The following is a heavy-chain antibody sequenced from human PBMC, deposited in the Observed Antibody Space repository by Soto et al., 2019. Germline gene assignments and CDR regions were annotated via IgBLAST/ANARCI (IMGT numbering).Heavy chain of an antibody. CDR1: GYTFTSYG. CDR2: ISAYNGNT. Sequence: QVQLVQSGAEVKKPGASVKVSCKASGYTFTSYGISWVRQAPGQGLEWMGWISAYNGNTNYAQKLQGRVTMTTDTSTRTAYMELRSLRSDDTAVYYCARDHPSAIFGVVKRPFDYWGQGTLVTSSS. V-gene: IGHV1-18*01. D-gene: IGHD3-3*01. CDR3: ARDHPSAIFGVVKRPFDY. J-gene: IGHJ4*02.